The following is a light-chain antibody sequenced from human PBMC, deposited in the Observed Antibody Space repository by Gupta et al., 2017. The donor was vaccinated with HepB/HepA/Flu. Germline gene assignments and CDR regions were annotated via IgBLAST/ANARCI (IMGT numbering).Light chain of an antibody. Sequence: QSALTQPASVSGSPGQSITISCTGTSSDVGSYNLVSWYQQHPGKAPKLMIYEVSKGPSGVSNRFSGSKSGNTASPTISGLQAEDEADYYCCSYAGSSTYVFGTGTKVTVL. CDR2: EVS. CDR3: CSYAGSSTYV. CDR1: SSDVGSYNL. V-gene: IGLV2-23*02. J-gene: IGLJ1*01.